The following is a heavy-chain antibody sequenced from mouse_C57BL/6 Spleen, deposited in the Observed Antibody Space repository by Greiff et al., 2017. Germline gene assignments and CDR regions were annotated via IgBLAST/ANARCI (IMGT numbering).Heavy chain of an antibody. CDR3: TRGYGNYARFAY. V-gene: IGHV1-5*01. D-gene: IGHD2-1*01. J-gene: IGHJ3*01. Sequence: VPLQQSGTVLARPGASVKMSCKTSGYTFTSYWMPWVKPRPGQGLEWIGAIYPGNSDTSYNQKFKGKAKLTAVTSASTAYMELSSLTNEDSAVYYWTRGYGNYARFAYWGQGTLVTVSA. CDR2: IYPGNSDT. CDR1: GYTFTSYW.